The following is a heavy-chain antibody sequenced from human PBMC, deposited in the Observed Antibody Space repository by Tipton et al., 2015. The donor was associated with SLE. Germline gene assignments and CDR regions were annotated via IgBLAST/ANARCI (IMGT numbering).Heavy chain of an antibody. CDR1: GFTVSSNY. Sequence: SLRLSCAASGFTVSSNYMSWVRQAPGKGLEWVAFIRYDGSNKYYADSVKGRFTISRDNSKNTLYLQMNSLRAEDTAVYYCAKDTYYYDSSGYYYPRYWGQGTLVTVSS. CDR2: IRYDGSNK. V-gene: IGHV3-30*02. CDR3: AKDTYYYDSSGYYYPRY. J-gene: IGHJ4*02. D-gene: IGHD3-22*01.